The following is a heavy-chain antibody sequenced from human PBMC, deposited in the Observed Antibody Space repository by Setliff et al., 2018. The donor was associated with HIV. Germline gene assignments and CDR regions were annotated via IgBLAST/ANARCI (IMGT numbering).Heavy chain of an antibody. J-gene: IGHJ4*02. V-gene: IGHV4-39*07. CDR3: ARGLLDY. D-gene: IGHD5-18*01. CDR2: INHSGST. Sequence: SETLSLTCTVSGGSISSGSFYWSWIRQPPGKGLEWIGEINHSGSTNYNPSLKSRVTISVDTSKNQFSLKLSSVTAADTAVYYCARGLLDYWGQGTLVTVSS. CDR1: GGSISSGSFY.